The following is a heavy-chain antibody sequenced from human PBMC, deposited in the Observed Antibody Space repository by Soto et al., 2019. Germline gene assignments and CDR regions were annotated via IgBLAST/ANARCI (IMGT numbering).Heavy chain of an antibody. Sequence: SVKVSCKASGGTFSSYSISWVRQAPGQGLEWMGRIIPILGIANYAQKLQGRVTITADKSTSTAYMELSSLRSEDTAVYYCARDRKDSGSPDAFDIWGQGTMVTVSS. CDR2: IIPILGIA. CDR3: ARDRKDSGSPDAFDI. CDR1: GGTFSSYS. D-gene: IGHD1-26*01. J-gene: IGHJ3*02. V-gene: IGHV1-69*04.